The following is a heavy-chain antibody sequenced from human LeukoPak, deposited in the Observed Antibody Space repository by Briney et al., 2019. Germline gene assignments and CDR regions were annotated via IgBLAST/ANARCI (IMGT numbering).Heavy chain of an antibody. CDR2: INSDGRIA. Sequence: GGSLRLSCAASGFTFSNYWMHWVRQGPGKGLAWVSRINSDGRIASYADSVKGRFTISRDNAKNTLYLQMHSLRAEDTAVYYCARDLRTPSDTNIAIDYWGQGTLVTVSS. J-gene: IGHJ4*02. CDR3: ARDLRTPSDTNIAIDY. V-gene: IGHV3-74*01. D-gene: IGHD4-23*01. CDR1: GFTFSNYW.